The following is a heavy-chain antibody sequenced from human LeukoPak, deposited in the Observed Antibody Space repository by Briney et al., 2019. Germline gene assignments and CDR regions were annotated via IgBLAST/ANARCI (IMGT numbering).Heavy chain of an antibody. Sequence: GGSLRLSCTASGFTFSNHAMTWVRQAPGKGLEWVSSMSSGGTYIYYADSVRGRFTISRDNAKNSLYLVMNSLRAEDTATYYCARDRPTGASRVFIVQWGQGTLVTVSS. D-gene: IGHD3-3*01. J-gene: IGHJ4*02. CDR3: ARDRPTGASRVFIVQ. V-gene: IGHV3-21*01. CDR1: GFTFSNHA. CDR2: MSSGGTYI.